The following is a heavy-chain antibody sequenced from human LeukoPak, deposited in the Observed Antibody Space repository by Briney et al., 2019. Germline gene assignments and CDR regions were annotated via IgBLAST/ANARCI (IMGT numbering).Heavy chain of an antibody. D-gene: IGHD3-22*01. V-gene: IGHV1-2*06. CDR3: ATETWGYYDSSNYYRQADY. CDR1: GYTFTGYY. J-gene: IGHJ4*02. CDR2: ISPNSGGT. Sequence: ASVKVSCEASGYTFTGYYMHWVRQAPGQGLEWMGRISPNSGGTNYAQKFQGRVTMTRDTSISTAYMELSRLRSDDTAVYYCATETWGYYDSSNYYRQADYWGQGTLVTVSS.